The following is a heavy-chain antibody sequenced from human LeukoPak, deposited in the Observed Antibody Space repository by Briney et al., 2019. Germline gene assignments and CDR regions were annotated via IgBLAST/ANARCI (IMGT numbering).Heavy chain of an antibody. CDR1: GGSISSYY. Sequence: SETLSLTCTVSGGSISSYYWSWIRQPAGKGLEWIGRIYTSGSTNYNASLKSRVSMSVDTSKYQFSLKLSSVTAADTAVFYCARENSGSYREFDYWGQGTLVTVSS. V-gene: IGHV4-4*07. J-gene: IGHJ4*02. CDR3: ARENSGSYREFDY. D-gene: IGHD1-26*01. CDR2: IYTSGST.